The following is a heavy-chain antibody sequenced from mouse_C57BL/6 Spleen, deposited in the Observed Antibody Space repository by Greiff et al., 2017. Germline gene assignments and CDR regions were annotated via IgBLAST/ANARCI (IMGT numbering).Heavy chain of an antibody. CDR1: GFTFSDYG. Sequence: EVQLVESGGGLVKPGGSLKLSCAASGFTFSDYGMHWVRQAPEKGLEWVAYISSGSSTIYYADTVKGRFTISRDNAQNTLFRQMTRLRSEDTAMYYCARRGYGSSPAWFAYWGQGTLVTVSA. D-gene: IGHD1-1*01. CDR2: ISSGSSTI. V-gene: IGHV5-17*01. CDR3: ARRGYGSSPAWFAY. J-gene: IGHJ3*01.